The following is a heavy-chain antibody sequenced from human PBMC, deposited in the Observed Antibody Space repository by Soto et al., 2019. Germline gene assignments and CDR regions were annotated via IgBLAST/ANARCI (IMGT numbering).Heavy chain of an antibody. Sequence: QLQLQESGPGLVKPSETLSLTCTVSGGSISSSSYYWGWIRQPPGKGLEWIGSIYYSGSTYYNPSLKSRVTISVDTSKNQFSLKLSSVTAADTAVYYCATGDEWLRIDYWGQGTLVTVSS. CDR2: IYYSGST. CDR3: ATGDEWLRIDY. CDR1: GGSISSSSYY. J-gene: IGHJ4*02. V-gene: IGHV4-39*01. D-gene: IGHD5-12*01.